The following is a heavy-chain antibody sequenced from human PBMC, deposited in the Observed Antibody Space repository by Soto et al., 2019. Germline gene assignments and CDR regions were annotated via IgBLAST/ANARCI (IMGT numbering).Heavy chain of an antibody. D-gene: IGHD3-16*01. J-gene: IGHJ4*02. CDR2: IHHTGSP. Sequence: SETLSLTCAVSGDSISNDIWWSWVRQPPGKGLEWIGEIHHTGSPNYTPSLKSRVTISLDKSKNHFSLNLSSVTAADTAMYYCARDLMGVLTRWGQGTLVTVSS. CDR1: GDSISNDIW. CDR3: ARDLMGVLTR. V-gene: IGHV4-4*02.